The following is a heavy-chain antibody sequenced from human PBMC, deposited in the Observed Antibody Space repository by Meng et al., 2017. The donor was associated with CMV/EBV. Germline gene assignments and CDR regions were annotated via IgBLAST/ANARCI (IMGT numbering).Heavy chain of an antibody. D-gene: IGHD2-2*02. CDR1: GGSFSGYY. J-gene: IGHJ4*02. V-gene: IGHV4-34*01. CDR2: INHSGST. CDR3: ARQKIYCSSTSCYKGGLDY. Sequence: SETLSLTCAVYGGSFSGYYWSWIRQPPGKGLEWIGEINHSGSTNYNPSLKSRVTISVDTSKSQFSLKLSSVTAADTAVYYCARQKIYCSSTSCYKGGLDYWGQGTLVTVSS.